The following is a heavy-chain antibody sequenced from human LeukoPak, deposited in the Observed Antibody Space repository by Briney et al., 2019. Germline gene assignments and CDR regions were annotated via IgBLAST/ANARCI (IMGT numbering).Heavy chain of an antibody. D-gene: IGHD3-22*01. CDR3: ARDLGDSSGYYYNSMGY. CDR1: GYTFTSYY. Sequence: ASVKVSCKASGYTFTSYYMHWVRQAPGQGLEWMGIINPSGGSTSYAQKFQGRVTMTRDMSTSTVYMELSSLRSEDTAVYYCARDLGDSSGYYYNSMGYWGQGTLVTVSS. CDR2: INPSGGST. J-gene: IGHJ4*02. V-gene: IGHV1-46*01.